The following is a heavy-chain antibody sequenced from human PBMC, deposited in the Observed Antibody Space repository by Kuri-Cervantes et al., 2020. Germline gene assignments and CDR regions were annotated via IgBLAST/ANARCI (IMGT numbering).Heavy chain of an antibody. J-gene: IGHJ6*02. D-gene: IGHD1-1*01. Sequence: GESLKISCAASGFTFSDYYMSWIRQAPGKGLEWVSDITSGGTIYYADSVKGRFTISRDNAQNSLYLQMNSLRAEDTAVYYCATGYSNGMDVWGQGTTVTVSS. CDR1: GFTFSDYY. CDR3: ATGYSNGMDV. CDR2: ITSGGTI. V-gene: IGHV3-11*01.